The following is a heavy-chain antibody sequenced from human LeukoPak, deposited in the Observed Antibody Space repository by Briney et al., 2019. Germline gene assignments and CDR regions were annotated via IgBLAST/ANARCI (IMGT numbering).Heavy chain of an antibody. Sequence: TGGSLRLSCAASGFTFSSYWMSWVRQAPGKGLEWVANIKQDGSEKYYVDSVKGRFTISRDNAKNSLYLQMNSLRAEDTAGYYCARGLYDYGDYGDYWGQGTLVTVSS. CDR3: ARGLYDYGDYGDY. V-gene: IGHV3-7*01. J-gene: IGHJ4*02. CDR1: GFTFSSYW. D-gene: IGHD4-17*01. CDR2: IKQDGSEK.